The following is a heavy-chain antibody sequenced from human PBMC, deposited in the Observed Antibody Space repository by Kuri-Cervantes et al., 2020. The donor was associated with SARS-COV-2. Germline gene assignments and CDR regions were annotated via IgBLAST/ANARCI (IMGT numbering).Heavy chain of an antibody. Sequence: SDASRFTFSDNYMSWIRQAPGTGLEWVSSISSSSYIYYADSVKGRFTISRDNAKNSLYLQMNSLGAEDTAVYYCARGGNYDVWSGSPPPYYMDVWGKGTTVTVSS. CDR3: ARGGNYDVWSGSPPPYYMDV. D-gene: IGHD3-3*01. CDR2: ISSSSYI. J-gene: IGHJ6*03. CDR1: RFTFSDNY. V-gene: IGHV3-69-1*01.